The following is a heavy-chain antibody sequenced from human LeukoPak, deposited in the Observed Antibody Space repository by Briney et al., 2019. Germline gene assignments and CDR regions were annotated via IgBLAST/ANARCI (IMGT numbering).Heavy chain of an antibody. J-gene: IGHJ5*02. CDR1: GYNFPNYW. Sequence: GGSLKISSKGSGYNFPNYWIGWVRQMPGKGLEWMGIIYPGDSDTRYSPSFQGQVTISADQSISTAYLQWSSLKASDTAMYYCARHKRAGITPSDWFDPWGQGTLVTVSS. CDR3: ARHKRAGITPSDWFDP. CDR2: IYPGDSDT. D-gene: IGHD3-16*01. V-gene: IGHV5-51*01.